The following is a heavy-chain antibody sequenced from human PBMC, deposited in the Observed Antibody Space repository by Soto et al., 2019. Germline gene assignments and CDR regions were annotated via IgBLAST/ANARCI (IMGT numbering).Heavy chain of an antibody. CDR1: GGSISNSNYY. V-gene: IGHV4-39*01. D-gene: IGHD3-16*01. CDR2: IYYSGST. Sequence: SETLSLTCTVSGGSISNSNYYWGWIRQPPGNRLEWIGSIYYSGSTSYNSSLKSRVTISVDTSKNQFSLRLSSVTAADTAVYYCASPTLGAFDIWGQGTKVTVSS. J-gene: IGHJ3*02. CDR3: ASPTLGAFDI.